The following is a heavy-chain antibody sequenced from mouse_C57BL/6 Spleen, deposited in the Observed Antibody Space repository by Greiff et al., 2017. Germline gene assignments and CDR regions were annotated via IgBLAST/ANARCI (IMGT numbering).Heavy chain of an antibody. Sequence: QVQLQQPGAELVKPGASVKLSCKASGYTFTSYWMQWVKQRPGQGLEWIGEIDPSDSYTNYNQKFKGKATLTVDTSSSTAYMQLSSLTSEDSAVYYCARRSYGSSYEDFDVWGTGTTVTVSS. D-gene: IGHD1-1*01. CDR2: IDPSDSYT. CDR3: ARRSYGSSYEDFDV. V-gene: IGHV1-50*01. J-gene: IGHJ1*03. CDR1: GYTFTSYW.